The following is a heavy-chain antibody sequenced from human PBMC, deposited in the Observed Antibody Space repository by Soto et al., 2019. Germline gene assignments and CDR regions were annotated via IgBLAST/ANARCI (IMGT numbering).Heavy chain of an antibody. CDR1: GLTISGKKY. J-gene: IGHJ3*01. V-gene: IGHV3-53*01. CDR3: ATWHEREHAYDV. Sequence: DVQLVESGGGLIQPGESLRLSCAAFGLTISGKKYVAWVRQAPGKGLEWVSGLYDVDGSFYADSVRGRFTTSSDRTTTTVYLQMNDLRPDDTAVYYCATWHEREHAYDVGGQGTTVPVSS. CDR2: LYDVDGS. D-gene: IGHD1-1*01.